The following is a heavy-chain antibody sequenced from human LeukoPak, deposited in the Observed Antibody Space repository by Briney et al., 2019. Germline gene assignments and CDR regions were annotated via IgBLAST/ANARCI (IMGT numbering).Heavy chain of an antibody. Sequence: PSGTLSLTRNVSGDSIRNYYWSWIRQTPGKGLEWIGHIYDSGSTNYNPSLKSRVTISVDTSKNQFSLKVSSVTAADTAVYYCARLARGRWFDPWGQGTLVTVSS. V-gene: IGHV4-59*08. CDR1: GDSIRNYY. J-gene: IGHJ5*02. CDR2: IYDSGST. CDR3: ARLARGRWFDP. D-gene: IGHD6-6*01.